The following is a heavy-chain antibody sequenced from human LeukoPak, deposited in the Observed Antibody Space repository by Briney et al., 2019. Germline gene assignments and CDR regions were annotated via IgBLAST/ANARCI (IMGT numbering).Heavy chain of an antibody. CDR2: IFYSGST. V-gene: IGHV4-39*01. CDR1: GGSISGSSYY. J-gene: IGHJ4*02. D-gene: IGHD4-11*01. Sequence: SSETLSLTCTVSGGSISGSSYYWGWIRQPPGKGLEWIGSIFYSGSTYYNPSLKSRVTISVDTSKNQFSLKLSSVTAADTAVYYCARQDYSNYFDYWGQGTLVTVSS. CDR3: ARQDYSNYFDY.